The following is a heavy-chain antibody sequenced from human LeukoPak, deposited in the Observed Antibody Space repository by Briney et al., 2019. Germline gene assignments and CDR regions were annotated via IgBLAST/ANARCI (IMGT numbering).Heavy chain of an antibody. CDR1: GFTFSNAW. D-gene: IGHD3-9*01. Sequence: PGGSLRLSCAASGFTFSNAWMSWVRQAPGKGLEWVSSISSSSSYIYYADSVKGRFTISRDNAKNSLYLQMNSLRAEDTAVYYCARDLDWPFDYWGQGTLVTVSS. CDR2: ISSSSSYI. CDR3: ARDLDWPFDY. J-gene: IGHJ4*02. V-gene: IGHV3-21*01.